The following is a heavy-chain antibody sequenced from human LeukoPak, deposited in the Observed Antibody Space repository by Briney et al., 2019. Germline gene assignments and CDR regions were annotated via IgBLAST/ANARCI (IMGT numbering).Heavy chain of an antibody. J-gene: IGHJ6*02. CDR1: GFTVSSNY. D-gene: IGHD4-11*01. CDR3: ARDNSNYLYYYYGMDV. V-gene: IGHV3-66*01. Sequence: SGGSLRLSCAASGFTVSSNYMSWVRQAPGKGLEWVSVIYSGGSTYYADSEKGRFTISRDNSKNTLYLQMNSLRAEDTAVYYCARDNSNYLYYYYGMDVWGQGTTVTVSS. CDR2: IYSGGST.